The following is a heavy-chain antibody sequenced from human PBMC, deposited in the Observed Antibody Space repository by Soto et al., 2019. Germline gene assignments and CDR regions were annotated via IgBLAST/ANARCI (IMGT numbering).Heavy chain of an antibody. D-gene: IGHD3-10*01. CDR1: GYTFSNFA. V-gene: IGHV1-3*01. Sequence: ASVKVSCKASGYTFSNFAMHWVRQAPGQRLEWMGWINPGNGNTKYSRTFQGRVTITRDTSASTAYMELSSLRSEDTAVYYCARAVARGVKTIYYYYVMDVWGQGTTVTVSS. J-gene: IGHJ6*02. CDR3: ARAVARGVKTIYYYYVMDV. CDR2: INPGNGNT.